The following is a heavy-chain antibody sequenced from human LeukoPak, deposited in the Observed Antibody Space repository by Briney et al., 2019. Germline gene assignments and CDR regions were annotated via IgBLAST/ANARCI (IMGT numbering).Heavy chain of an antibody. V-gene: IGHV1-2*02. Sequence: ASVKVSCKASGYTFTGYYMHWVRQAPGQGLEWMGWINPNSGGTNYAQKFQGRVTMTRDTPISTAYMELSRLRSDDTAVYYCARDLTYYYDSSGYYSYYWGQGTLVTVSS. CDR3: ARDLTYYYDSSGYYSYY. CDR1: GYTFTGYY. J-gene: IGHJ4*02. CDR2: INPNSGGT. D-gene: IGHD3-22*01.